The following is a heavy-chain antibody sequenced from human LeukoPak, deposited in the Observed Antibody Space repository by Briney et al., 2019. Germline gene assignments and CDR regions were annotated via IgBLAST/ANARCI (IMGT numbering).Heavy chain of an antibody. D-gene: IGHD6-19*01. CDR1: GFTFSSYG. CDR3: AKDLVRIAVAGIGFDY. CDR2: ISGSGGST. Sequence: AGGSLRLSCAASGFTFSSYGMSWVRQAPGKGLEWVSAISGSGGSTYYADSVKGRFTISRDNSKNTLYLQMNSLRAEDTAVYYCAKDLVRIAVAGIGFDYWGQGTLITVSS. V-gene: IGHV3-23*01. J-gene: IGHJ4*02.